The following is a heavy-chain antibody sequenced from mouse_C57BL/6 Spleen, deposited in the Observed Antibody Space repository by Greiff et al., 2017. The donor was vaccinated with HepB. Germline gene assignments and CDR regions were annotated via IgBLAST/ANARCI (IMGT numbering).Heavy chain of an antibody. CDR2: IYPGDGDT. Sequence: QVQLQQSGAELVKPGASVKISCKASGYAFSSYWMNWVKQRPGKGLEWIGQIYPGDGDTNYNGKFKGKATLTADKASSTAYMQLSSLTSEDSAVYFCARDYGSSYYYAMDYWGQGTSVTVSS. D-gene: IGHD1-1*01. J-gene: IGHJ4*01. V-gene: IGHV1-80*01. CDR3: ARDYGSSYYYAMDY. CDR1: GYAFSSYW.